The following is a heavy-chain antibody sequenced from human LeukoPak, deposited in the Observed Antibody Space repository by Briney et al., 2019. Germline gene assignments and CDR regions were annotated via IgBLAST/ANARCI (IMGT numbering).Heavy chain of an antibody. CDR1: GFTFSSYG. CDR2: ISYDGSNK. D-gene: IGHD4-17*01. V-gene: IGHV3-30*18. CDR3: AKDQGDYGVNFQH. J-gene: IGHJ1*01. Sequence: TGRSLRLSCAASGFTFSSYGMHWVLQAPGKGLEWVAVISYDGSNKYYADSVKGRFTISRDNSKNTLYLQMNSLRAEDTAVYYCAKDQGDYGVNFQHWGQGTLVTVSS.